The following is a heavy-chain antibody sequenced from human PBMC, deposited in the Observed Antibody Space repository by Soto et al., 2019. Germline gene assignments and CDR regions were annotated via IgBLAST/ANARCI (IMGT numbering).Heavy chain of an antibody. CDR3: ARDTLSYSGDFDI. J-gene: IGHJ3*02. V-gene: IGHV1-18*04. Sequence: ALCTVSCKDSDYPLISYAIHWGRHAPGQGLEWMGWISAYNGNTNYAQKLQGRVTMTTDTSTSTAYMELRSLRSDDTAVYYCARDTLSYSGDFDIWGKGTMVTV. CDR2: ISAYNGNT. D-gene: IGHD6-19*01. CDR1: DYPLISYA.